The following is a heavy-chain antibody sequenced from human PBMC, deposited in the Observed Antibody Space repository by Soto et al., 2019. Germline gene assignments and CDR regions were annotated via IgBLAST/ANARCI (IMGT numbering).Heavy chain of an antibody. V-gene: IGHV2-5*02. D-gene: IGHD6-19*01. CDR2: IYWDDDK. Sequence: QITLMESGPPLLKPTQTLTLTCTVSGFSLTTSGVGVGWIRQPPGKALQWLALIYWDDDKRYSPSLQNRLTVSRDTSKNQVVLTMINVDPLDTGTYYCAHRLGWGTSGFDPWGQGTLVIVSS. CDR1: GFSLTTSGVG. CDR3: AHRLGWGTSGFDP. J-gene: IGHJ5*02.